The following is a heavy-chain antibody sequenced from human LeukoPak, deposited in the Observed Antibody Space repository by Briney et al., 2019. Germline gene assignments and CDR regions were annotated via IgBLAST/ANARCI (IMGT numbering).Heavy chain of an antibody. CDR1: GYTFTTYG. V-gene: IGHV1-18*01. J-gene: IGHJ6*03. D-gene: IGHD3-3*02. CDR3: ARGINYHYYMDV. CDR2: ISVYNGNT. Sequence: ASVTVSCKASGYTFTTYGISWARQAPGQGLEWMGWISVYNGNTDYAQSFQGRVTMTTDTSTTTAYMELRSLTSDDTAVYYCARGINYHYYMDVWGKGTTVTVSS.